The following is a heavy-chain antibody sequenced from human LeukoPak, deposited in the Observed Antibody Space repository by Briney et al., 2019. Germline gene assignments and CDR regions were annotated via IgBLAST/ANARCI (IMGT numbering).Heavy chain of an antibody. CDR1: GFTFGDYA. CDR3: AKDSRQARWLALDC. J-gene: IGHJ4*02. Sequence: PGRSLRLSCAASGFTFGDYAMHWVRQAPGKGLEWVSGISYNSRSIGYADSVRGRFTTSRDNSKNSLYLQMNSLRAEDTALYYCAKDSRQARWLALDCWGQGTLVIVSS. CDR2: ISYNSRSI. V-gene: IGHV3-9*01. D-gene: IGHD6-19*01.